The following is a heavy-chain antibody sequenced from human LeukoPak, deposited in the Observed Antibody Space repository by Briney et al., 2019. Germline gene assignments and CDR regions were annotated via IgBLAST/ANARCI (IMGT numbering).Heavy chain of an antibody. D-gene: IGHD1-26*01. V-gene: IGHV4-34*01. CDR1: GGSFSGYY. J-gene: IGHJ5*02. Sequence: SETLSLTCAVYGGSFSGYYWSWIRQPPGKGLEWIGEINHSGSTNYNPSLKSRVTISVDTSKNQFSLKLSSVTAADTAVYYCARLEWELRWFDPWGQGTLVTVSS. CDR2: INHSGST. CDR3: ARLEWELRWFDP.